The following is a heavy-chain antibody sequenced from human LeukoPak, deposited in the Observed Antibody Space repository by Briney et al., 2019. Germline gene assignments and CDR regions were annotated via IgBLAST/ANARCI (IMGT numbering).Heavy chain of an antibody. CDR2: IYTSGST. J-gene: IGHJ5*02. D-gene: IGHD6-19*01. Sequence: PSETLSLTCSVSGGSISSYYWSWIRQPAGKGLEWIGRIYTSGSTNYNPSLKSRVTISVDTSKNQFSLKLSSVTAADTAVYYCARTLIAVAADWFDPWGQGTLVTVSS. V-gene: IGHV4-4*07. CDR3: ARTLIAVAADWFDP. CDR1: GGSISSYY.